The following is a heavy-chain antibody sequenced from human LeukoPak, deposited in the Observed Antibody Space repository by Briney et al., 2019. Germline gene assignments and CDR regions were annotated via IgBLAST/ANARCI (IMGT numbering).Heavy chain of an antibody. CDR1: GYSFSTHW. D-gene: IGHD3-10*01. CDR2: IYPGNSDT. V-gene: IGHV5-51*01. Sequence: GESLKISCKGSGYSFSTHWIGWARQMPGKGLEWKAMIYPGNSDTTYRPSFQGQVIISADKSINTAYLQWSSLKASDTAMYYCARVLDGSGSYAPFDIWGQGTMVTVSS. CDR3: ARVLDGSGSYAPFDI. J-gene: IGHJ3*02.